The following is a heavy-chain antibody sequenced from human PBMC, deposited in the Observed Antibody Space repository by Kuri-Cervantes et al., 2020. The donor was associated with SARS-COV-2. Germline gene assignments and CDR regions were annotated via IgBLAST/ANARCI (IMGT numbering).Heavy chain of an antibody. J-gene: IGHJ2*01. CDR3: ARDRGDYGDLVWYFDL. Sequence: ASVKVSCKASGYTFTSYYMHWVRQAPGQGLEWMGIINPNSGGTNYAQKFQGRVTMTRDTSISTAYMELSRLRSDDTAVYYCARDRGDYGDLVWYFDLWGRGTLVTVSS. CDR2: INPNSGGT. CDR1: GYTFTSYY. V-gene: IGHV1-2*02. D-gene: IGHD4-17*01.